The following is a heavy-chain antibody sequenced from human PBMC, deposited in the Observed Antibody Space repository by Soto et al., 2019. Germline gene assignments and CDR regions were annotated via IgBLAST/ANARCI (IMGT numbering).Heavy chain of an antibody. CDR2: INAGNGNT. CDR3: ACCQSSTRDRFDY. J-gene: IGHJ4*02. D-gene: IGHD2-2*01. Sequence: ASVKVSCKASGYTFTSYAMHWVRQAPGQRLEWMGWINAGNGNTKYSQKFQGRVTITRDTSASTAYMELSSLRSEDTAVYYCACCQSSTRDRFDYWGQGTLVTVSS. V-gene: IGHV1-3*01. CDR1: GYTFTSYA.